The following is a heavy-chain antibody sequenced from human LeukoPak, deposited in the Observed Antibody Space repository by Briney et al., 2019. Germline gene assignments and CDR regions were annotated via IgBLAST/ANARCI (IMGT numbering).Heavy chain of an antibody. J-gene: IGHJ4*02. CDR2: IKQDGSDK. V-gene: IGHV3-7*03. D-gene: IGHD4-23*01. Sequence: GGSLRLSCAASGFTFSSYWMSWVRQAPGKGLEWVANIKQDGSDKYYVDSVKGRFTISRDNAKNSVYLQINSLRAEDTAVYYCARKTVVGSYFDYWGQGTPVTVSS. CDR1: GFTFSSYW. CDR3: ARKTVVGSYFDY.